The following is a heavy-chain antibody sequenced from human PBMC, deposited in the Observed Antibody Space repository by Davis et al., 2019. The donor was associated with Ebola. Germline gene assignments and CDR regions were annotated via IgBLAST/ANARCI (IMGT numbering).Heavy chain of an antibody. CDR1: GFTLTNYA. D-gene: IGHD6-13*01. CDR2: VHGGNGNT. J-gene: IGHJ5*02. CDR3: ARDLHGYNWFDP. Sequence: AASVKVSCKASGFTLTNYAIHWVRQAPGQRLEWMGWVHGGNGNTKYSQKFQGRVTITRDTYASTAYMELSSLRSEDTAVYYCARDLHGYNWFDPWGQGTLVTVSS. V-gene: IGHV1-3*01.